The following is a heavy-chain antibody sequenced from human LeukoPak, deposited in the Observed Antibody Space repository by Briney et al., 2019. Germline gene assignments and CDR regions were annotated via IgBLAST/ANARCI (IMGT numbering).Heavy chain of an antibody. J-gene: IGHJ6*02. CDR1: GFTFSSYA. CDR3: AKALTPITMVRGVINGMDV. D-gene: IGHD3-10*01. CDR2: ISGSRGST. V-gene: IGHV3-23*01. Sequence: PGGSLRLSCAASGFTFSSYAMSWVRQAPGKGLEWVSAISGSRGSTYYADSVKGRFTISRDNSKNTLYLQMNSLRAEDTAVYYCAKALTPITMVRGVINGMDVWGQGTTVTVSS.